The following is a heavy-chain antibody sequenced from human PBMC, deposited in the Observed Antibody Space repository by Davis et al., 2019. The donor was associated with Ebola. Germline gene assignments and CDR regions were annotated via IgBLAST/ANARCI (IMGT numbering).Heavy chain of an antibody. CDR1: GFTFSSYA. D-gene: IGHD6-19*01. V-gene: IGHV3-23*01. J-gene: IGHJ3*02. CDR2: ISGSGGST. CDR3: AKDLKGAAVATYAAFDI. Sequence: GGSLRLSCVASGFTFSSYAMSWVRQAPGKGLEWVSAISGSGGSTYYADSVKGRFTISRDNSKNTLYLQMNSLRAEDTAVYYCAKDLKGAAVATYAAFDIWGQGTMVTVSS.